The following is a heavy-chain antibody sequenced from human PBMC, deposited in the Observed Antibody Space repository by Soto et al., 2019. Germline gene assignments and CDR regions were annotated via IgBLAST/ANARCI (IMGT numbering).Heavy chain of an antibody. CDR2: ISSSSNNI. CDR3: ARGVDV. CDR1: GFTISSYS. J-gene: IGHJ6*02. Sequence: EVQLVESGGGLVQPGWSLRLSCAASGFTISSYSMKWVRQAPGKVMEWVSHISSSSNNIYYAASVKGRFTISRDNAKNSLYLQMNTLRDEDTAVYYCARGVDVWGQGTTVTV. V-gene: IGHV3-48*02.